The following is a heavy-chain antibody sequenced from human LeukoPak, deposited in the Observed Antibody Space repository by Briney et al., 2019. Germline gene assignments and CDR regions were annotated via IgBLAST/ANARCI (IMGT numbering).Heavy chain of an antibody. CDR2: ICISSSYI. V-gene: IGHV3-21*01. J-gene: IGHJ5*02. Sequence: PGGSLRLSCAASGFTFSRYSMNWVRQAPGEGVEWVSSICISSSYISYADSLKGRFTISRDNAKTSLYLQMNSLRAEDTAVYYCARVSNSGWGSRFDPWGQGTLVTVSS. CDR1: GFTFSRYS. CDR3: ARVSNSGWGSRFDP. D-gene: IGHD6-19*01.